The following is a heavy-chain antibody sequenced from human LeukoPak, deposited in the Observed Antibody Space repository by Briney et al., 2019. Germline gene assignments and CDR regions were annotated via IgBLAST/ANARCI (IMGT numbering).Heavy chain of an antibody. CDR3: ASCYYDSSGYSPWDY. D-gene: IGHD3-22*01. Sequence: ASVKVSCKASGYTFTSYVLHWVRQAPGQRLEWMGWINAGNGNTKYSQKFQGRVTITRDTSASTAYMELSSLRSEDTAVYYCASCYYDSSGYSPWDYWGQGTLVTVSS. J-gene: IGHJ4*02. V-gene: IGHV1-3*01. CDR2: INAGNGNT. CDR1: GYTFTSYV.